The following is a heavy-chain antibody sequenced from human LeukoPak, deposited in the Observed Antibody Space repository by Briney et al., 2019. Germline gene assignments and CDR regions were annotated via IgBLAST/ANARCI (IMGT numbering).Heavy chain of an antibody. CDR3: ARHLSGFSSTSGFDP. J-gene: IGHJ5*02. CDR2: IYPGDSDT. V-gene: IGHV5-51*01. D-gene: IGHD2-2*01. Sequence: IGWVRQXPGKGLEWMGIIYPGDSDTRYSPSFQGQVTISADKSISTAYLQWSSLKASDTAMYYCARHLSGFSSTSGFDPWGQGTLVTVSS.